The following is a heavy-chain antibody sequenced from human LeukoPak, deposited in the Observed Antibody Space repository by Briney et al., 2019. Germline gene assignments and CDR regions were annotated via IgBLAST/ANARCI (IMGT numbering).Heavy chain of an antibody. V-gene: IGHV1-18*01. Sequence: ASVKVSCKASGYTFTSYGISWVRQAPGQGLEWMGWISAYNGNTNYAQKLQGRVTMTRDTSISTAYMELSRLRSDDTAVYYCARGPADAPYYFDYWGQGTLVTVSS. D-gene: IGHD2-2*01. CDR3: ARGPADAPYYFDY. CDR1: GYTFTSYG. J-gene: IGHJ4*02. CDR2: ISAYNGNT.